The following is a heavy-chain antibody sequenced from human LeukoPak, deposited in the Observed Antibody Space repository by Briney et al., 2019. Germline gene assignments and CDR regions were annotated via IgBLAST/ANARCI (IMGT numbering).Heavy chain of an antibody. D-gene: IGHD6-13*01. J-gene: IGHJ4*02. CDR3: AKDRRYSSS. CDR2: ISSGAGST. V-gene: IGHV3-23*01. Sequence: GGSLRFSCAASGFTFSNYAMSWVRQAPGKGLEWVSAISSGAGSTYYAVSVKGRFTIHRDDSKNTLDLQMNSLRAEDAAVYYCAKDRRYSSSWGRGTLVTVSA. CDR1: GFTFSNYA.